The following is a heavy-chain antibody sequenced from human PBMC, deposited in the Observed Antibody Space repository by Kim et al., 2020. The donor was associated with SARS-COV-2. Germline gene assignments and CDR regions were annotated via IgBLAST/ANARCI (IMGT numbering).Heavy chain of an antibody. V-gene: IGHV3-30*18. CDR1: GFTFSSYG. Sequence: GGSLRLSCAASGFTFSSYGMHWVRQAPGKGLEWVAVISYDGSNKYYADSVKGRFTISRDNSKNTLYLQMNSLRAEDTAVYYCAKDASPDRQWLVRYYYGMGVWGQGTTVTVSS. D-gene: IGHD6-19*01. CDR3: AKDASPDRQWLVRYYYGMGV. CDR2: ISYDGSNK. J-gene: IGHJ6*02.